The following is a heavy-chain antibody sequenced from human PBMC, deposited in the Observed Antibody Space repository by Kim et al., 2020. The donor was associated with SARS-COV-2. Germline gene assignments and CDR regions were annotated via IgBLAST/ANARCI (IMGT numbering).Heavy chain of an antibody. J-gene: IGHJ2*01. CDR1: GGSISSSSYY. CDR3: AKQESSGWYVYFDL. Sequence: SETLSLTCIVSGGSISSSSYYWGWIRQPPGKGLEWIGSIYYSGSTYYNPSLKSRVTISVDTSKNQFSLKLNSVTAADTAVYFCAKQESSGWYVYFDLWGRGTLVTVSS. CDR2: IYYSGST. D-gene: IGHD6-19*01. V-gene: IGHV4-39*01.